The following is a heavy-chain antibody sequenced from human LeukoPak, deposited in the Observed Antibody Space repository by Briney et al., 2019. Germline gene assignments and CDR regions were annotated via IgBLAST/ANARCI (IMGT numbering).Heavy chain of an antibody. CDR3: ARWLDP. CDR2: ISGTSSTI. J-gene: IGHJ5*02. Sequence: GGSLRLSCAASGFTFSSYDMNWVRQAPGRGLEWVSYISGTSSTIYYADSVKGRFTISRDNVKSSLYLQMNSLRAEDTAVYYCARWLDPWGQGTLVTVSS. CDR1: GFTFSSYD. V-gene: IGHV3-48*01.